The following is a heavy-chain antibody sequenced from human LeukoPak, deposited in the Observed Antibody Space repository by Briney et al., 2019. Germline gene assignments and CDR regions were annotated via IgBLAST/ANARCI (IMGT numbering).Heavy chain of an antibody. J-gene: IGHJ4*02. Sequence: PGRSLRLSCAASGFTFSSYAMHWVRQAPGKGLEWVAVISYDGSNKYYADSVKGRFTISRDNSKNTLYLQMNSLRAEDTAVYYCASFEWPHYWGQGTLVTVSS. CDR1: GFTFSSYA. D-gene: IGHD3-3*01. CDR2: ISYDGSNK. V-gene: IGHV3-30-3*01. CDR3: ASFEWPHY.